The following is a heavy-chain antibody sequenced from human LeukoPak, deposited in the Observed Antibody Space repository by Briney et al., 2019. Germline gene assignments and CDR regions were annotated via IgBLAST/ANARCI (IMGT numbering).Heavy chain of an antibody. V-gene: IGHV4-4*07. CDR2: IYTSGST. D-gene: IGHD3-22*01. CDR1: GGSISSYY. J-gene: IGHJ6*03. CDR3: ARDRPYYDSSGPSSYYYYYYMDV. Sequence: NPSETLSLTCTVSGGSISSYYWSWIRQPAGKGLEWVGRIYTSGSTNYNPSLKSRVTMSVDTSKNQFSLKLSSVTAADTAVYYCARDRPYYDSSGPSSYYYYYYMDVWGKGTTVTISS.